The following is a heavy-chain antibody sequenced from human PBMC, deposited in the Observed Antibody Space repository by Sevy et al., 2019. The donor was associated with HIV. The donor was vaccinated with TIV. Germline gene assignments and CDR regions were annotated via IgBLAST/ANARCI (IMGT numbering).Heavy chain of an antibody. CDR1: GFTFGDYV. V-gene: IGHV3-49*03. CDR3: SRADYYGSDGGYYVMDV. Sequence: GGSLRLSCKVSGFTFGDYVMTWFRQAPGKGLEWVGFIRSKVYGGTTEYAASVKGRFIISRDDSKSNAYLRMNSLKTEDTGVYYCSRADYYGSDGGYYVMDVWGQGTTVTVSS. D-gene: IGHD3-10*01. CDR2: IRSKVYGGTT. J-gene: IGHJ6*02.